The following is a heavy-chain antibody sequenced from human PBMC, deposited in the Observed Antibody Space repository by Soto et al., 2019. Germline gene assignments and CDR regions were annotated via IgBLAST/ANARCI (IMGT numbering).Heavy chain of an antibody. D-gene: IGHD3-22*01. V-gene: IGHV3-7*03. Sequence: PGGSLRLSCAASGFTFGSYWMSWVRQAPGKGLEWVANIKQDGSEKYYVDSVKGRFTISRDNAKNSLYLQMNSLRAEDTAVYYCARSDNWGQGTLVTVSS. CDR1: GFTFGSYW. J-gene: IGHJ4*02. CDR3: ARSDN. CDR2: IKQDGSEK.